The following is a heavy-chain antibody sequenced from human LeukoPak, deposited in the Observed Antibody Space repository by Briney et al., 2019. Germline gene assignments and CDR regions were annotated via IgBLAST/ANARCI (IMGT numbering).Heavy chain of an antibody. J-gene: IGHJ4*02. CDR3: ARDIVVVPAAMGYYFDY. Sequence: ASVKVCCKASGYTFTGYYMHWVRQAPGQGLEWMGWINPNSGGTNYAQKFQGRVTMTRDTSISTAYMELSRLRSDDTAVYYCARDIVVVPAAMGYYFDYWGQGTLVTVSS. CDR2: INPNSGGT. D-gene: IGHD2-2*01. CDR1: GYTFTGYY. V-gene: IGHV1-2*02.